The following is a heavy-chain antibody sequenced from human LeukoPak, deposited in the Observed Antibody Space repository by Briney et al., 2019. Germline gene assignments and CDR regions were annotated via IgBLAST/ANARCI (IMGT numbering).Heavy chain of an antibody. CDR3: ARERGYSSSWYTF. CDR1: GFTFSNYS. D-gene: IGHD6-13*01. CDR2: VSRSSTTI. J-gene: IGHJ4*02. Sequence: KSGGSLRLSCAASGFTFSNYSMNWVRQAPGKGLEWVSYVSRSSTTIYYADSVKGRFTISRDNAKNSLYLQMNSLRAEDTAVYYCARERGYSSSWYTFWGQGTLVSVSS. V-gene: IGHV3-48*01.